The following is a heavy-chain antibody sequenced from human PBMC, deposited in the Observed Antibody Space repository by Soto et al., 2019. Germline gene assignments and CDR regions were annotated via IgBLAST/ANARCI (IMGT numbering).Heavy chain of an antibody. V-gene: IGHV3-21*01. CDR1: GFIFRSYS. CDR3: ARDGIGGTVFRGYLYY. D-gene: IGHD1-7*01. Sequence: GGSLRLSCAASGFIFRSYSINWVRQAPGKVLEWVLFFSSSCSYKYYGDSVKGRFTISRDNSKNSMYLQMNTLGAEDTAVYYCARDGIGGTVFRGYLYYWGRGTVVTVSS. CDR2: FSSSCSYK. J-gene: IGHJ4*02.